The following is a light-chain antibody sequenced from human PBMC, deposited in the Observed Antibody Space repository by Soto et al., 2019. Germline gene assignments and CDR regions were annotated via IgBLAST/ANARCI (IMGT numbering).Light chain of an antibody. CDR2: GAS. V-gene: IGKV3-20*01. CDR3: QYYGSSSMYT. Sequence: EIVLTQSPGTLSLSPGERATLSCRASQSFSTSFFACYQQKPGQAPRLLIYGASKRTTGVPDRFSGSGSGTDFTLTISSLQPADFAVYYCQYYGSSSMYTFGPGTKLEIK. J-gene: IGKJ2*01. CDR1: QSFSTSF.